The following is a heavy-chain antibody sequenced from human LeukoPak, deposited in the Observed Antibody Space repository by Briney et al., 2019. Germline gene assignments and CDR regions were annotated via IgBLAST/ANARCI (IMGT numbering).Heavy chain of an antibody. CDR2: IRSDGSNT. J-gene: IGHJ4*02. V-gene: IGHV3-74*01. D-gene: IGHD2/OR15-2a*01. Sequence: GGSLRLSCAASGFTFSDTWMHWVRQAPGEGLVWVSRIRSDGSNTRYAESVKGRFTISRDNAKNTLYLQMNSLRAEDTAVYYCARDWFHAIDYWGQGTLVTVSS. CDR3: ARDWFHAIDY. CDR1: GFTFSDTW.